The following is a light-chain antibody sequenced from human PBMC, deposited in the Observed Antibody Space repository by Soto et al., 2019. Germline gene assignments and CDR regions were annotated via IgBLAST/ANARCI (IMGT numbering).Light chain of an antibody. J-gene: IGLJ3*02. V-gene: IGLV1-40*01. CDR3: QSYDSSLSGGV. CDR2: GNI. CDR1: SSNIGAGYD. Sequence: QSVLTQPPSVSGAPGQRVTISCTGSSSNIGAGYDVHWYQQLPGTAPKLVIYGNINRPSGVPDRFSGSKSGTSASLAITGLQAEDEADYYCQSYDSSLSGGVFGGGTKLTVL.